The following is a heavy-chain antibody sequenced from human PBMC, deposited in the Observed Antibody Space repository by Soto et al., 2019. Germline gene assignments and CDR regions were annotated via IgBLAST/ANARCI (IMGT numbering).Heavy chain of an antibody. CDR3: ARDNGIAARRPGNWFDP. J-gene: IGHJ5*02. Sequence: SPSRGLEWLGRTYYRSKWYNDYAVSVKSRITINPDTSKNQFSLQLNSVTPEDTAVYYCARDNGIAARRPGNWFDPWGQGTLVTVSS. D-gene: IGHD6-6*01. CDR2: TYYRSKWYN. V-gene: IGHV6-1*01.